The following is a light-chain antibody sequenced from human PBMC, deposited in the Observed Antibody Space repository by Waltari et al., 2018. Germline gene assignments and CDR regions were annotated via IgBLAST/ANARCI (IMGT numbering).Light chain of an antibody. J-gene: IGLJ3*02. V-gene: IGLV4-69*01. Sequence: QLVLTQSPSASASLGASVKLTCTLSSGHSSNVIAWTQPQPEKGPRYLMKVNSDGSHSKGDEIPDRFSGSSSGAERYLTISSVQPEDEADYYCQTGGHGTWVFGGGTKLTVL. CDR3: QTGGHGTWV. CDR2: VNSDGSH. CDR1: SGHSSNV.